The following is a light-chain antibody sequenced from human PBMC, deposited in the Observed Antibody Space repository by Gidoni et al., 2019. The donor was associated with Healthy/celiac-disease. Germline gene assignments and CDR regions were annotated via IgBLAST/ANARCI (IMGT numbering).Light chain of an antibody. Sequence: DIQLTQSPSFLSASVGDSVTITCWSSQGISSYLAWYQQKPGKAPKLLIYAASTLQSGVTSRFSGSGSGTEFTLTISSLQPEDFATYYCQQLNSYPINFGQGTRLEIK. V-gene: IGKV1-9*01. CDR3: QQLNSYPIN. CDR1: QGISSY. J-gene: IGKJ5*01. CDR2: AAS.